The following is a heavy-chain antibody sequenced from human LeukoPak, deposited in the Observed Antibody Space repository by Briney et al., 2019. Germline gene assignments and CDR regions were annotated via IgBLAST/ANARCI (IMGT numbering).Heavy chain of an antibody. CDR2: IYHSGRT. J-gene: IGHJ4*02. CDR1: GYSISSGYY. V-gene: IGHV4-38-2*02. CDR3: ASKRGYSYGSGGYYFDY. Sequence: SETLSLTCTVSGYSISSGYYWGWIRQPPGKGLEWIGIIYHSGRTDYNPSLKSRVTISEDTSKNQFSLKLSSVTAADTAVYYCASKRGYSYGSGGYYFDYWGQGTLVTVSS. D-gene: IGHD5-18*01.